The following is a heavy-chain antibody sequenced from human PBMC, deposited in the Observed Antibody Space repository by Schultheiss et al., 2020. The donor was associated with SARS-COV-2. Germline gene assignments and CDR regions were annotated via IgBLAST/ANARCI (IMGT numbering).Heavy chain of an antibody. CDR2: ISYDGSNK. V-gene: IGHV3-30*07. CDR1: GFTFSSYA. CDR3: ARGPSVAGTRDDAFDI. Sequence: GESLKISCAASGFTFSSYAMHWVRQAPGKGLEWVAVISYDGSNKYYADSVKGRFTISRDNAKNSLYLQMNSLRAEDTAVYYCARGPSVAGTRDDAFDIWGQGTMVTVSS. J-gene: IGHJ3*02. D-gene: IGHD6-19*01.